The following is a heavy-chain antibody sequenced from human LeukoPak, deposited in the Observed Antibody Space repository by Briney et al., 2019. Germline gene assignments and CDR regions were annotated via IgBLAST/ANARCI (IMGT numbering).Heavy chain of an antibody. CDR1: GFTFSSYS. V-gene: IGHV3-48*02. J-gene: IGHJ3*02. CDR3: ARDFKQYQLLFWTALSDAFDI. Sequence: PGGSLRLSCAASGFTFSSYSMNWVRQAPGKGLEWVSYISSSSSSTIYYADSVKGRFTVSRDNAKNSLYLQMNRLRDEDTAVYYCARDFKQYQLLFWTALSDAFDIWGQGTMVTVSS. CDR2: ISSSSSSTI. D-gene: IGHD2-2*01.